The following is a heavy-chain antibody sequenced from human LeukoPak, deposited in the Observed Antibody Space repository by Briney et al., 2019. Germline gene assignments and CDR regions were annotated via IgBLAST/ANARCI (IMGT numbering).Heavy chain of an antibody. Sequence: GASVKVSCKASGYTFTGYYMHWVRQAPGQGLEWMGWINPNSGGTNYAQKFQGRVTMTRDTSISTAYMELSRLRSDDTAVYYCARAPEEQQLVGRFDPWGQGTLVTVSS. CDR1: GYTFTGYY. J-gene: IGHJ5*02. CDR2: INPNSGGT. CDR3: ARAPEEQQLVGRFDP. D-gene: IGHD6-13*01. V-gene: IGHV1-2*02.